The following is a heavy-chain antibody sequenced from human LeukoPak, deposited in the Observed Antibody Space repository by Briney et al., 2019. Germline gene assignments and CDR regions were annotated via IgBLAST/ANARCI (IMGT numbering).Heavy chain of an antibody. CDR1: GFTFSSYA. V-gene: IGHV3-23*01. D-gene: IGHD3-3*01. J-gene: IGHJ4*02. Sequence: PGGSLRLSCAASGFTFSSYAMSWVRQAPGKGLEWVSAISGSGGSTYYADSVKGRFTISRDNSKNTLYLQMNSLRAEDTAVYYCAKDLRPDFWSGQGFDYWGQGTLVTVSS. CDR3: AKDLRPDFWSGQGFDY. CDR2: ISGSGGST.